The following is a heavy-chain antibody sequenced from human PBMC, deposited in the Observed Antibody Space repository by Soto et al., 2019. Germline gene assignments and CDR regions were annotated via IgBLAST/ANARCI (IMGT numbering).Heavy chain of an antibody. D-gene: IGHD4-17*01. CDR3: ARDASYGDYEYGMDV. CDR1: GDTFGSYS. V-gene: IGHV1-46*04. CDR2: GNPSGTNG. J-gene: IGHJ6*02. Sequence: QVHLVQSGAEVRKPGASVVVSCKSSGDTFGSYSIHWVRQAPGQGIEWMWTGNPSGTNGNYAQKLLGRVKMTRDTSTSTVYMELSSLRSEDTAVYYCARDASYGDYEYGMDVWGQGTTVTVSS.